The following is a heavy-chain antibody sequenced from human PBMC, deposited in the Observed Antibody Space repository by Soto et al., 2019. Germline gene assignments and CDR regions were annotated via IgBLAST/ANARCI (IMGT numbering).Heavy chain of an antibody. Sequence: GGSRRLSCAASGFTFSTYWFHWVRQGPGKGLEWVAGVSASGLNTDYADPVKGRFYISRDNSKNTVSLHMNSLRAEDTALYYCAKVLPRRTSGYFFDYLCQGTPVTVSS. CDR3: AKVLPRRTSGYFFDY. V-gene: IGHV3-23*01. CDR2: VSASGLNT. CDR1: GFTFSTYW. D-gene: IGHD1-1*01. J-gene: IGHJ4*02.